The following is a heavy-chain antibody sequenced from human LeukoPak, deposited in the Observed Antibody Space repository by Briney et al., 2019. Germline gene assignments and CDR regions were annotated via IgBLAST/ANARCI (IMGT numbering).Heavy chain of an antibody. Sequence: ASVKVSCKASGGTFSSYAISWVRQAPGQGLEWMGWISAYNGNTNYAQKLQGRVTMTTDTSTSTAYMELRSLRSDDTAVYYCARDYDFWSGQLGFDYWGQGTLVTVSS. V-gene: IGHV1-18*01. CDR3: ARDYDFWSGQLGFDY. CDR2: ISAYNGNT. D-gene: IGHD3-3*01. CDR1: GGTFSSYA. J-gene: IGHJ4*02.